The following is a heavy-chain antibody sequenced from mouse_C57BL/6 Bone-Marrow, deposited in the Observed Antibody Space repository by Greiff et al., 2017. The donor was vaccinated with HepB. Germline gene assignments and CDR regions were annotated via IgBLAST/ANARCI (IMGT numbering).Heavy chain of an antibody. Sequence: VQLQQSGPELVKPGASVKISCKASGYTFTDYYMNWVKQSHGKSLEWIGDINPNNGGTSYNQKFKGKATLTVDKSSSTAYMELRSLTSEDSAVYYCARPRAFLYGSSSYWYFDVWGTGTTVTVSS. J-gene: IGHJ1*03. D-gene: IGHD1-1*01. CDR1: GYTFTDYY. CDR2: INPNNGGT. V-gene: IGHV1-26*01. CDR3: ARPRAFLYGSSSYWYFDV.